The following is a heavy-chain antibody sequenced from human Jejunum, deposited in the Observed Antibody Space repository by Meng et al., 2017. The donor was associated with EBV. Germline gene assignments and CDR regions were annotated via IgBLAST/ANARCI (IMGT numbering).Heavy chain of an antibody. CDR3: ARDRSNSDY. J-gene: IGHJ4*02. CDR1: GYDFINSG. CDR2: ISVYRGNT. V-gene: IGHV1-18*01. D-gene: IGHD5-24*01. Sequence: QVKLVQSGAGVKKPGASVKVSCKASGYDFINSGISWVRQAPGQGLEWMGWISVYRGNTNYAQRFQDRVTLTTNTSTSTVYMELRSLTSDDTAVYYCARDRSNSDYWGQGTLVTVSS.